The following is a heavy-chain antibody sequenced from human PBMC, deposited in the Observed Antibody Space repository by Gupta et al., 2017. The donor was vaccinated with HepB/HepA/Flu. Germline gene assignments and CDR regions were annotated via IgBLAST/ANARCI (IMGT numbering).Heavy chain of an antibody. Sequence: RLVQSGAVVNQPWASVKVSCKASGYTFTSYSMNWVRQGDGQGLEWKGTTNPSGGSRIYEQKFQGTVTMTRDTSTSTDYMELSSLRSEETAVYYCARAVSDYYYRGMDVWGQGTTVTVSS. CDR1: GYTFTSYS. CDR3: ARAVSDYYYRGMDV. D-gene: IGHD1-26*01. CDR2: TNPSGGSR. J-gene: IGHJ6*02. V-gene: IGHV1-46*01.